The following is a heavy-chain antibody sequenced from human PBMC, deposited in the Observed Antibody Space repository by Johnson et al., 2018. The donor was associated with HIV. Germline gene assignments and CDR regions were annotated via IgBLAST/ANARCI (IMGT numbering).Heavy chain of an antibody. D-gene: IGHD4-17*01. J-gene: IGHJ3*01. CDR3: ARLRRQKGGGAFDV. V-gene: IGHV3-23*04. Sequence: MQLVESGGGLVQPGGSLRLSCAASGFTVSSYAMSWVRLNPGKGLEWVSSMSGGGGSAYYSDSVKGRFTISSDTSKNTVDLQMNSLRDVDTAVYYCARLRRQKGGGAFDVWGQGTLVTVSS. CDR2: MSGGGGSA. CDR1: GFTVSSYA.